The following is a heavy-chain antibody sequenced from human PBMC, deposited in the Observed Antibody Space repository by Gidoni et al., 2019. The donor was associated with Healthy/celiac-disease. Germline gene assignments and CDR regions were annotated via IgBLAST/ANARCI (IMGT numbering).Heavy chain of an antibody. J-gene: IGHJ6*03. V-gene: IGHV3-7*01. CDR3: ARHYYYYYMDV. CDR1: GFPFSSYW. Sequence: EEQLVESGGGLVQPGGSLRLSCAASGFPFSSYWMGWVRQAPGKGLEWVANIKQDGSEKYYVDSVKGRFTISRDNAKNSLYLQMNSLRAEDTAVYYCARHYYYYYMDVWGKGTTVTVSS. CDR2: IKQDGSEK.